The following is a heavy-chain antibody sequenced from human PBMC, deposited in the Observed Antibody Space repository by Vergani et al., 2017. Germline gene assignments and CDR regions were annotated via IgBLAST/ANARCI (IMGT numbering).Heavy chain of an antibody. Sequence: EVQLVESGGGLVKPGGSLRLSCAASGFTFSSYSMNWVRPAPGKGLEWVSSISSSSSYIYYADSVKGRFTIPSDNAKNSLYLQMNSLRAEDTAVYYCASPASEISGWYGYYFDDWGQGTLVTGSS. CDR2: ISSSSSYI. CDR3: ASPASEISGWYGYYFDD. D-gene: IGHD6-19*01. CDR1: GFTFSSYS. J-gene: IGHJ4*02. V-gene: IGHV3-21*01.